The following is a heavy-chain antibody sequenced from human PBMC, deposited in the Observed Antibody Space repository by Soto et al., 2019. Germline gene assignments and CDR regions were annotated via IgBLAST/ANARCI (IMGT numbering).Heavy chain of an antibody. CDR2: ISAYNGNT. CDR3: ARAPFYDILTGYPVPLYFDY. V-gene: IGHV1-18*01. Sequence: GASVKVSCKASGYTFTSYGISWVRQAPGQGLEWMGWISAYNGNTNYAQKLQGRVTMTTDTSTSTAYMELRSLRSDDTAVYYCARAPFYDILTGYPVPLYFDYWGQGTLVTVSS. D-gene: IGHD3-9*01. J-gene: IGHJ4*02. CDR1: GYTFTSYG.